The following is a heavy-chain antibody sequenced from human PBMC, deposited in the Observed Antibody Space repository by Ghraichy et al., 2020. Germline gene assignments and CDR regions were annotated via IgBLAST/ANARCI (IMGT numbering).Heavy chain of an antibody. Sequence: LSLTCAASGFTFSSYWMSWVRQAPGKGLEWVANIKQDGSEKYYVDSVKGRFTISRDNAKNSLYLQMNSLRAEDTAVYYCARDLLPAAYYYYGMDVWGQGTTVTVSS. CDR2: IKQDGSEK. V-gene: IGHV3-7*01. CDR3: ARDLLPAAYYYYGMDV. CDR1: GFTFSSYW. D-gene: IGHD2-2*01. J-gene: IGHJ6*02.